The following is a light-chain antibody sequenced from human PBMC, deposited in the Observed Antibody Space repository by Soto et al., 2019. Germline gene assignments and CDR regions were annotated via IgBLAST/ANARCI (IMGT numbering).Light chain of an antibody. CDR1: NTDIGGHKY. CDR2: EVS. V-gene: IGLV2-8*01. J-gene: IGLJ2*01. CDR3: SSYTGTNNFVL. Sequence: QSALTQPPSASGSPGQSVTISCTGTNTDIGGHKYVSWYQHHPGKAPKLLIYEVSERPSGVPDRFSGSKSANAASLTVSGLHADDEAMYYCSSYTGTNNFVLFGGGAKLTVL.